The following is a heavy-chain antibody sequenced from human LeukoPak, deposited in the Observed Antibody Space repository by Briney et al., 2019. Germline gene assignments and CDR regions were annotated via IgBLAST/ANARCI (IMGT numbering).Heavy chain of an antibody. CDR2: IYSGGSI. V-gene: IGHV3-66*01. Sequence: PGGSLRLSCAASEFTVSNYYMHWVRQAPGKGLEWVSVIYSGGSIYYADSVKGRFIISRDNSKNTLDLQLNSLRAEDTAVYYCAKEPPMGPYPPGLDGWGQGTTVTVSS. D-gene: IGHD3-10*01. CDR3: AKEPPMGPYPPGLDG. J-gene: IGHJ6*02. CDR1: EFTVSNYY.